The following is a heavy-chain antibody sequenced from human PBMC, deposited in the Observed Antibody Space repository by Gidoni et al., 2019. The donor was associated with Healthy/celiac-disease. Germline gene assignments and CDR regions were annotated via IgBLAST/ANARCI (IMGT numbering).Heavy chain of an antibody. J-gene: IGHJ5*02. D-gene: IGHD3-22*01. CDR1: GGSISSSSYY. CDR3: ARHLITMIVVAMDNWFDP. CDR2: IYYSGST. Sequence: QLQLQESGPGLVKPSETLSLTCTVSGGSISSSSYYWGWIRPPPGKGLEWIGSIYYSGSTYYNPSLKSRVTISVDTSKNQFSLKLSSVTAADTAVYYCARHLITMIVVAMDNWFDPWGQGTLVTVSS. V-gene: IGHV4-39*01.